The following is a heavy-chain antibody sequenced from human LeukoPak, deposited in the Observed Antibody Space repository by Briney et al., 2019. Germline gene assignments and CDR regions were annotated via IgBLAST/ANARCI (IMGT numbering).Heavy chain of an antibody. CDR2: IYYSGST. CDR1: GGSISSSSYY. CDR3: ARRVAVTEYFQH. Sequence: SETLSLTCTVSGGSISSSSYYWGWIRQPPGKGLEWIGSIYYSGSTYYNPSLKSRVTISVDTSKNQFSLKLSSVTAADTAVYYCARRVAVTEYFQHWGQGTLVTVSS. J-gene: IGHJ1*01. V-gene: IGHV4-39*07. D-gene: IGHD2-15*01.